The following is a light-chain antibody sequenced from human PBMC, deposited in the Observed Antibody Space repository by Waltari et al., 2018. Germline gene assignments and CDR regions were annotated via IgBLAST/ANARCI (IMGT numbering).Light chain of an antibody. CDR2: EVG. CDR3: SSYTASSSPCV. Sequence: QSALTQPASVSGSPGQSITISCSGTDSDVGAYDFVSWYQQHPGKAPHLIIYEVGNRPSGVSTRFSASKTANTASPTISGLQAEDEADYYCSSYTASSSPCVFGTGTRVTVL. CDR1: DSDVGAYDF. V-gene: IGLV2-14*01. J-gene: IGLJ1*01.